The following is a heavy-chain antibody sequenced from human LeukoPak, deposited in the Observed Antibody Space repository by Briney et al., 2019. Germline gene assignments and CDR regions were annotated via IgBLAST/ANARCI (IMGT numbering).Heavy chain of an antibody. CDR1: EVTFITYD. CDR3: ARGVYIAAGQYGY. J-gene: IGHJ4*02. V-gene: IGHV3-23*01. CDR2: ISGSGTTR. Sequence: GGSLRLSCAASEVTFITYDMNWVRQAPGKGLEWVSSISGSGTTRYYADSVKGRFTISRDNSKKTLYLQMNSLRAEDTAVYYCARGVYIAAGQYGYWGQGTLVTVSS. D-gene: IGHD6-13*01.